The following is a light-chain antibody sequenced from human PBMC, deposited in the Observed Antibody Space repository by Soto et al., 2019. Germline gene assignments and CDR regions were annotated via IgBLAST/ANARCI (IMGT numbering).Light chain of an antibody. J-gene: IGKJ1*01. CDR1: QSVRSDY. V-gene: IGKV3-20*01. Sequence: EIVLTQSPGTLSLSPGERATLSCRASQSVRSDYLAWYQQKPGQAPRLHIYGASTRATGIPDRFTGSGSGTDFTLTISRLEREDFAVYYCQQYGSSPRTFGQGTKVEIK. CDR2: GAS. CDR3: QQYGSSPRT.